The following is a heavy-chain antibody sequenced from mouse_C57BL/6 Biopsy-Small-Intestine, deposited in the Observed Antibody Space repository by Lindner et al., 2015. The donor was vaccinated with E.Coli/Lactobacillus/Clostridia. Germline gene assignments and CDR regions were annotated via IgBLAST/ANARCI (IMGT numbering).Heavy chain of an antibody. CDR2: INPYSDAT. CDR3: ARRDYDYAWFAY. V-gene: IGHV1-14*01. CDR1: GYTFISYV. Sequence: VQLQESGPELVKPGASVKMSCKASGYTFISYVIHWVKQKLGQGLEWIGFINPYSDATKYNEKFKGKVTLTSDKSSNTAYMELSSLTSEDSAVYYCARRDYDYAWFAYWGQGTLVTVSA. J-gene: IGHJ3*01. D-gene: IGHD2-4*01.